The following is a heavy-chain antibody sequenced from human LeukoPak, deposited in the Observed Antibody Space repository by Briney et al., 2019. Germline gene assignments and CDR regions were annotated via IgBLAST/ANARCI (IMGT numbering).Heavy chain of an antibody. CDR2: ISGSGGST. CDR1: GFTFSSYA. CDR3: AKGGSSCPVAY. V-gene: IGHV3-23*01. J-gene: IGHJ4*02. Sequence: GGSLRLSCAASGFTFSSYAMSWVRQAPGKGLEWVSAISGSGGSTYYADSVKGRFTISRDNSKNTLYLQMNRLRAEDTAVYYCAKGGSSCPVAYWGQGTLVTVSS. D-gene: IGHD1-26*01.